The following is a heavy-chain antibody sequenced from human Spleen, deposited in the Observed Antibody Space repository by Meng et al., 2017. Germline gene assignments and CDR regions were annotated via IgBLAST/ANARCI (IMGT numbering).Heavy chain of an antibody. CDR2: ISAYNGNT. CDR3: ARAPQLELGTAGIYFDY. D-gene: IGHD1-7*01. J-gene: IGHJ4*02. Sequence: VQLVQPAGEVNKPGASQHVSSKPSPYTFTSYGISWVRQAPGQGLEWMGWISAYNGNTNYAQKLQGRVTMTTDTSTSTAYMELRSLRSDDTAVYYCARAPQLELGTAGIYFDYWGQGTLVTVSS. CDR1: PYTFTSYG. V-gene: IGHV1-18*01.